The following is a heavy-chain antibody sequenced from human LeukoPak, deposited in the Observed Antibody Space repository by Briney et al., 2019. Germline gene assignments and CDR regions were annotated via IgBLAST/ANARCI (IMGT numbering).Heavy chain of an antibody. J-gene: IGHJ4*02. D-gene: IGHD1-14*01. CDR2: IYYSGST. CDR1: GGSISSSSYY. V-gene: IGHV4-39*07. Sequence: SETLSLTCTVSGGSISSSSYYWGWIRQPPGKGLEWIGSIYYSGSTYYNPSLKSRVTLSVDTSKNQFSLKLRSVTAADTAMYYCARGRLSGPHYDYWGQGTLVTVSS. CDR3: ARGRLSGPHYDY.